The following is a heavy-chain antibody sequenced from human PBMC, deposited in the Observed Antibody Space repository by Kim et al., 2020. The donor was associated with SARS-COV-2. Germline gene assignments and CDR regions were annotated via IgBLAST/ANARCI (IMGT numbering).Heavy chain of an antibody. CDR3: ARARTTVPGVAAFDI. D-gene: IGHD4-17*01. V-gene: IGHV4-39*07. Sequence: PSLKSRVTISVDTSKNQFSLKLSSVTAADTAVYYCARARTTVPGVAAFDIWGQGTMVTVSS. J-gene: IGHJ3*02.